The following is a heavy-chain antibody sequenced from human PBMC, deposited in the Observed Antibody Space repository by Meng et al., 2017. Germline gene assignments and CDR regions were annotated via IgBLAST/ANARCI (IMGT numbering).Heavy chain of an antibody. CDR1: GFTFSSYA. D-gene: IGHD3-22*01. CDR2: ISYDGSNK. V-gene: IGHV3-30*01. Sequence: GKLGESGVGVVQPGRSLGLSCAASGFTFSSYAMTWVRQAPGKGLEWVAVISYDGSNKYYADSVKGRFTISRDNSKNTLYLQMNSLRAEDTAVYYCARNTYYYDSSGYIDYWGQGTLVTVSS. CDR3: ARNTYYYDSSGYIDY. J-gene: IGHJ4*02.